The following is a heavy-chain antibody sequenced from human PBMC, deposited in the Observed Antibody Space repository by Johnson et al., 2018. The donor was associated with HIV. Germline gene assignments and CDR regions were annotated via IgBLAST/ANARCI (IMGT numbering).Heavy chain of an antibody. CDR1: GFTVSSNY. CDR2: IYSGGST. D-gene: IGHD6-19*01. J-gene: IGHJ3*02. Sequence: VQLVESWGGVVQPGGSLRLSCAASGFTVSSNYMSWVRQAPGKGLEWVSVIYSGGSTYYADSVKGRFTISRDNSKNTLYLQMNSLTTDDTAVYYCARGRDFSSGLDGGAFDIWGQGTMVSVSS. V-gene: IGHV3-66*01. CDR3: ARGRDFSSGLDGGAFDI.